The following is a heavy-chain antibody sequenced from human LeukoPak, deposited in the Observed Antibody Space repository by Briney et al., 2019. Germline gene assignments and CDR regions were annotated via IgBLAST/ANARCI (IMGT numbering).Heavy chain of an antibody. CDR3: AKVAKYYYGPETYFFFEN. D-gene: IGHD3-10*01. Sequence: PSETLSLTCTVSDTSINTYYWSWIRQPAGKGLEWIGHMYATGTTNYNPSLKSRVSMSIDTSKNQISLNLRSVTAADTAVYYCAKVAKYYYGPETYFFFENWGQGTLVTVSS. CDR2: MYATGTT. CDR1: DTSINTYY. J-gene: IGHJ4*02. V-gene: IGHV4-4*07.